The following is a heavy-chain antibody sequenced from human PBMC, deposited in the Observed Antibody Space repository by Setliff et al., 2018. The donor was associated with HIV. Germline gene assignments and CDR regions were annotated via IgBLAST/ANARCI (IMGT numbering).Heavy chain of an antibody. J-gene: IGHJ4*02. CDR1: GGSFPAYY. CDR2: VYSSGST. D-gene: IGHD3-22*01. V-gene: IGHV4-59*10. CDR3: ARRRYDSDGYYFDS. Sequence: SETLSLTCAVYGGSFPAYYWNWIRQPPGKGLEWIGCVYSSGSTKYNPSLMSRVTISLDTSKNQFSLKVRSVTAADTAIYYCARRRYDSDGYYFDSWGQGSLVTVSS.